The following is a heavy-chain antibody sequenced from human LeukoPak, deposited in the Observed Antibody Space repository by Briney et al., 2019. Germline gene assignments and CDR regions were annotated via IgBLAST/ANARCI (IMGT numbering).Heavy chain of an antibody. V-gene: IGHV3-21*01. D-gene: IGHD2-15*01. Sequence: KAGGSLRLSCAASGFTLSSYSMNWVRQAPGKGLEWVSSISSSSSYIYYADSVKGRFTISRDNAKNSLYLQMNSLRAEDTAVYYCARRYCSGGSCHPPDYWGQGTLVTVSS. J-gene: IGHJ4*02. CDR3: ARRYCSGGSCHPPDY. CDR1: GFTLSSYS. CDR2: ISSSSSYI.